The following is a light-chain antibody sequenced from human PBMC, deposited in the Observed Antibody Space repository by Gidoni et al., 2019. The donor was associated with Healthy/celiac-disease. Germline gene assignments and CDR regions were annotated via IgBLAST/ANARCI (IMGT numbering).Light chain of an antibody. CDR1: SSDVGGYNY. CDR2: EVS. J-gene: IGLJ3*02. CDR3: SSYTSSSTLV. Sequence: QSARTQPASVSGSPGQSSTLSCTGTSSDVGGYNYVSWYQQHPGKAPNLMIYEVSNRPSGVSNRFSGSKSGNTASLTISGLQAEDEADYYCSSYTSSSTLVFGGGTKLTVL. V-gene: IGLV2-14*01.